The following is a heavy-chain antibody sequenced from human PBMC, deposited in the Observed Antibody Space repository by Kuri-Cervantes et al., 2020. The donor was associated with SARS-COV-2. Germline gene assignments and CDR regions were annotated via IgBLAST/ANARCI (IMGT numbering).Heavy chain of an antibody. V-gene: IGHV4-34*01. CDR3: ARGLRPYWYFDL. CDR2: INHSGST. Sequence: SETLSLTCAVYGGSFSGYYWSWIRQPPGKGLEWIGEINHSGSTNYNPSLKSRVTILVDTSKDQFSLKLSSVTAADTAVYYCARGLRPYWYFDLWGLGTLVTVSS. J-gene: IGHJ2*01. CDR1: GGSFSGYY.